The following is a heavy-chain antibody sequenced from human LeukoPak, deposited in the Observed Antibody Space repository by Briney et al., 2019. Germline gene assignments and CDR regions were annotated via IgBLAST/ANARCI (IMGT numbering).Heavy chain of an antibody. V-gene: IGHV1-3*01. D-gene: IGHD2-21*01. Sequence: EASVKVSCKASGYTFTNYVIRWVRQAPGQRPEWMGWINAGNGDTKYSHHFQGRVTITRDTSASTAYMEMSSLTSEDTALYYCARDDCGDTCYPGGYWGQGTLVTVSS. J-gene: IGHJ4*02. CDR1: GYTFTNYV. CDR3: ARDDCGDTCYPGGY. CDR2: INAGNGDT.